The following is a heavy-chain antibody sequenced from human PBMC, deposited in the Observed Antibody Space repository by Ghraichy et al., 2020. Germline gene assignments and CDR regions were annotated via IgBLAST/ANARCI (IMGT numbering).Heavy chain of an antibody. D-gene: IGHD3-22*01. CDR3: ARGRDYYDSSGYYYYYGMDV. CDR2: SSSSSSYI. J-gene: IGHJ6*02. Sequence: GGSLRLSCAASGFTFSSYSMNWVRQAPGKGLEWVSSSSSSSSYIYYADSVKGRFTISRDNAKNSLYLQMNSLRAEDTAVYYCARGRDYYDSSGYYYYYGMDVWGQGTTVTVSS. V-gene: IGHV3-21*01. CDR1: GFTFSSYS.